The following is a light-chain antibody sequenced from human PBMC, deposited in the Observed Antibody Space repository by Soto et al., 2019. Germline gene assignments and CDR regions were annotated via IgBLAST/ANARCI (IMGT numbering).Light chain of an antibody. J-gene: IGKJ1*01. Sequence: DIVMTQSPLSLPVTPGEPASISCRSSQSLLQTNGYNYLDWYLQKPGQSPQLLIYLGSNRASGVPDRVSGSGSGTDFTLKISRVEAEDVGVYYCMQALQTPWAFGQGTKVAIK. V-gene: IGKV2-28*01. CDR3: MQALQTPWA. CDR1: QSLLQTNGYNY. CDR2: LGS.